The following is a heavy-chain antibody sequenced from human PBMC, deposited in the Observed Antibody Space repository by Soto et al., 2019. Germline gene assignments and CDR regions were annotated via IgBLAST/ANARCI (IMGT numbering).Heavy chain of an antibody. Sequence: GGSLRLSCAASGFTFSSYAMSWVRQAPGKGLEWVSAISGSGGSTYYADSVKGRFTIYRDNSKTTLYLQMNSLRAADTSVYYCAKDLIAVVGPDAFDIWGQGTMVTVSS. J-gene: IGHJ3*02. CDR2: ISGSGGST. CDR3: AKDLIAVVGPDAFDI. D-gene: IGHD6-19*01. CDR1: GFTFSSYA. V-gene: IGHV3-23*01.